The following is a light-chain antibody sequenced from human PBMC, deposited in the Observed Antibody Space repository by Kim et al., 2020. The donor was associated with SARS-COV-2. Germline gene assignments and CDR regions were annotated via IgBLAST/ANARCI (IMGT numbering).Light chain of an antibody. CDR2: DVT. Sequence: QSALTQPASVSGSPGQSITISCTGTSSDVGGYDYVSWYQLHPDKAPKLLIRDVTVRPSGVSDRFSGSKSDTTAFLTISGLQAEDEADYHCSSYRYQHTRVFGGGTQLTVL. CDR3: SSYRYQHTRV. CDR1: SSDVGGYDY. V-gene: IGLV2-14*03. J-gene: IGLJ3*02.